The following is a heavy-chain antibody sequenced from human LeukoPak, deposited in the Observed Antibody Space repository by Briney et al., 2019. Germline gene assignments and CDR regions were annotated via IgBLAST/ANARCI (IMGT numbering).Heavy chain of an antibody. J-gene: IGHJ5*02. Sequence: SVKVSCKASGGTFSSYAISWVRQAPGQGLEWMGGIIPIFGTANYAQKFQGRVTLTRDMSTSTDYLELSSLRSEDTAVYYCARDNSVRDEAWWFNPWGQGTLVTVSS. V-gene: IGHV1-69*05. D-gene: IGHD5-24*01. CDR2: IIPIFGTA. CDR1: GGTFSSYA. CDR3: ARDNSVRDEAWWFNP.